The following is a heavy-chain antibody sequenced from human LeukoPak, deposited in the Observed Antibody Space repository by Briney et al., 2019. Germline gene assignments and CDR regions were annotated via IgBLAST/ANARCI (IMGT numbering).Heavy chain of an antibody. Sequence: GGSLRLSCAASGLTFSSYSMNWVRQAPGRGLGWDSYISSSGSTIYYADCVEGRLTIHIDNGTNSLYLQTNSLRTEHTAVYYCATGCRYSYGYSSPLEWWGQGTLVTVS. V-gene: IGHV3-48*04. CDR3: ATGCRYSYGYSSPLEW. D-gene: IGHD5-18*01. J-gene: IGHJ4*02. CDR1: GLTFSSYS. CDR2: ISSSGSTI.